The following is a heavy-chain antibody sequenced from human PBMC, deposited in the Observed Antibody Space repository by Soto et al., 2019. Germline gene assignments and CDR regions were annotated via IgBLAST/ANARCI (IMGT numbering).Heavy chain of an antibody. CDR3: ARGSQWGLPVGGDAFDI. D-gene: IGHD1-26*01. CDR2: IYYSGST. J-gene: IGHJ3*02. V-gene: IGHV4-31*01. CDR1: GGSISSGGYY. Sequence: QVQLQESGPGLVKPSQTLSLTCTVSGGSISSGGYYWSWIRQHPGKGLEWIGYIYYSGSTYYNPSLNSLFTITVDTSKNQFPLKLSSVTAADTAVYYCARGSQWGLPVGGDAFDIWGQGTMVTVSS.